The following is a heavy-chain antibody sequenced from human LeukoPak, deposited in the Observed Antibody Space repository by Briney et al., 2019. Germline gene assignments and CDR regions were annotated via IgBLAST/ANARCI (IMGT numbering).Heavy chain of an antibody. J-gene: IGHJ4*02. CDR1: GYTFTTYD. D-gene: IGHD6-19*01. Sequence: ASVKVSCKASGYTFTTYDINWVRQATGQGLEWMGWMNPNSGYTGYAQKFQGRVTITRDTSISTAYMELSSLRSEDTAVYYCARVAGSIDYWGQGALVTVSS. CDR2: MNPNSGYT. V-gene: IGHV1-8*03. CDR3: ARVAGSIDY.